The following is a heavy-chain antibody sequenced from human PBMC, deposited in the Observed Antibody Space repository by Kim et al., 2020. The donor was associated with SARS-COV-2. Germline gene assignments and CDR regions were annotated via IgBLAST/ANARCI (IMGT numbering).Heavy chain of an antibody. D-gene: IGHD4-17*01. CDR3: AKDSDYGGLLWGGYMDV. Sequence: GGSLRLSCAASGFTFSSYGMHWVRQAPGKGLEWVAVISYDGSNKYYADSVKGRFTISRDNSKNTLYLQMNSLRAEDTAVYYCAKDSDYGGLLWGGYMDVWGQGTTVTVSS. CDR1: GFTFSSYG. CDR2: ISYDGSNK. V-gene: IGHV3-30*18. J-gene: IGHJ6*02.